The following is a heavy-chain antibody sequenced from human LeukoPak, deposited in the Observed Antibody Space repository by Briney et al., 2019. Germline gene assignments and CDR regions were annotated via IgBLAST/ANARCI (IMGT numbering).Heavy chain of an antibody. D-gene: IGHD3-3*01. V-gene: IGHV4-59*12. Sequence: SETLSLTCIVSGGSINNYYWSWIRQPPGKGLEWIGYIYYSGSTNYNPSLKSRVTISVDTSKNQFSLKLSSVTAADTAVYYCARENEVASFGASGFDSWGQGTLVTVSS. CDR2: IYYSGST. J-gene: IGHJ4*02. CDR3: ARENEVASFGASGFDS. CDR1: GGSINNYY.